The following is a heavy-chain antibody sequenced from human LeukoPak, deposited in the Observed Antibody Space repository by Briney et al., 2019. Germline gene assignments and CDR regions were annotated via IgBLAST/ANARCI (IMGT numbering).Heavy chain of an antibody. Sequence: ASVKVSCKASGYTLTGYYMHWVRQAPGQGLEWMGWINPNSGGTNYAQKFQGRVTMTRDTSISTAYMELSRLRSDDTAVYYCASTMVRGEYYFDYWGQGTLVTVSS. V-gene: IGHV1-2*02. CDR2: INPNSGGT. CDR3: ASTMVRGEYYFDY. D-gene: IGHD3-10*01. CDR1: GYTLTGYY. J-gene: IGHJ4*02.